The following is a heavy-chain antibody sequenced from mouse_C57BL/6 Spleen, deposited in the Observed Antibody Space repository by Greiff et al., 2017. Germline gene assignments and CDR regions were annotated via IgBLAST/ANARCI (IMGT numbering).Heavy chain of an antibody. Sequence: QVQLQQPGAELVRPGSSVKLSCKASGYTFTSYWMHWVKQRPIQGLEWIGNIDPSDSDTHYNQKFKDKATLTVDKSSSTAYMQLSSLTSEDSAVXYCARIAAYYSNYVAWFAYWGQGTLVTVSA. J-gene: IGHJ3*01. CDR3: ARIAAYYSNYVAWFAY. D-gene: IGHD2-5*01. V-gene: IGHV1-52*01. CDR1: GYTFTSYW. CDR2: IDPSDSDT.